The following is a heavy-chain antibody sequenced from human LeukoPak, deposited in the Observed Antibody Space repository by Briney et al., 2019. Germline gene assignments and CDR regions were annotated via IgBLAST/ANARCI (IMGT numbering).Heavy chain of an antibody. CDR2: ISAYNGNT. CDR3: ARGSGVGATGYFDY. D-gene: IGHD1-26*01. V-gene: IGHV1-18*01. Sequence: ASVKVSCMASGYTFTSYGISWVRQAPGQGLEWMGWISAYNGNTNYAQKLQGRVAMTTDTSTSTAYMELRSLRSDDTAVYYCARGSGVGATGYFDYWGQGTLVTVSS. CDR1: GYTFTSYG. J-gene: IGHJ4*02.